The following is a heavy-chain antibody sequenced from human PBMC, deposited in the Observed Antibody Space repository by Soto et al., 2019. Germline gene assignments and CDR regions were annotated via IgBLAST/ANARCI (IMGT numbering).Heavy chain of an antibody. V-gene: IGHV3-48*02. CDR2: ISSSSSTI. D-gene: IGHD6-13*01. J-gene: IGHJ4*02. Sequence: PGGSLRLSCAASGFTFSSYGMHWVRQAPGKGLEWVSYISSSSSTIYYADSVKGRFTISRDNAKNSLYLQMNSLRDEDTAVYYCARAERSKAAAGPQLDYWGQGTLVTVSS. CDR1: GFTFSSYG. CDR3: ARAERSKAAAGPQLDY.